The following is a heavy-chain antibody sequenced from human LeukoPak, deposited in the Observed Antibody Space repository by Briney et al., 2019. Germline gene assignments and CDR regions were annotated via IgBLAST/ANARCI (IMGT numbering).Heavy chain of an antibody. CDR1: GITLSNYG. CDR3: ARVIYQLVFDY. J-gene: IGHJ4*02. Sequence: GGSLRLSCAVSGITLSNYGMSWVRQAPGRGLEWVSVIYAGGRTYYADSVKGRFTISRHNSNNTLYLQMNSLRPEDTAVYYCARVIYQLVFDYWGQGTLVSVSS. V-gene: IGHV3-53*04. D-gene: IGHD2-2*01. CDR2: IYAGGRT.